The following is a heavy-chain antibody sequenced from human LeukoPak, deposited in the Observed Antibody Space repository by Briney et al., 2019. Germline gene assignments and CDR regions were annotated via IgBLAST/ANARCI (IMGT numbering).Heavy chain of an antibody. Sequence: GATVKVFCKVSGYPFTGYYMQWAREAPRRGCEDMGRINPNSSGTNYAQKFQGRVTMTRDTSISTAYMELSRLRSDDTAVYYCARAKGIRGYSYGTNFDYWGQGTLVTVSS. J-gene: IGHJ4*02. CDR2: INPNSSGT. CDR1: GYPFTGYY. CDR3: ARAKGIRGYSYGTNFDY. D-gene: IGHD5-18*01. V-gene: IGHV1-2*06.